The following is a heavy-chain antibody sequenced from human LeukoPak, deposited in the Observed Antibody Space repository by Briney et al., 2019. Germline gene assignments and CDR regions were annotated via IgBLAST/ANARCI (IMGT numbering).Heavy chain of an antibody. CDR2: ISWDGGST. CDR1: GFTFDDYA. V-gene: IGHV3-43D*03. J-gene: IGHJ4*02. Sequence: GGSLRLSCAASGFTFDDYAMHWVRQAPGKGLEWVSLISWDGGSTYCADSVKGRFTISRDNSKNSLYLQMNSLRAEDTALYYCAKSRLTYYDSSGYYVGFDYWGQGTLVTVSS. CDR3: AKSRLTYYDSSGYYVGFDY. D-gene: IGHD3-22*01.